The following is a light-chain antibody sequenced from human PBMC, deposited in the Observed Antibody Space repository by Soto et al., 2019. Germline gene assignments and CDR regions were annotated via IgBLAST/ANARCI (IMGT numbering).Light chain of an antibody. J-gene: IGKJ4*01. V-gene: IGKV1-5*01. Sequence: DIQMTQSPSTLSASVGDRVIITCRAGQTISQWLAWYQQKPGGAPKLLIYHASTLESGVPSRFSGSGSGTDFTLTISSLQPEDFATYYCIQDYNYPLTFGGGTKVDTK. CDR2: HAS. CDR3: IQDYNYPLT. CDR1: QTISQW.